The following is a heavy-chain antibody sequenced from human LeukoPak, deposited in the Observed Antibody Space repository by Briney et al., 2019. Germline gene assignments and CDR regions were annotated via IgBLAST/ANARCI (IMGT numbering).Heavy chain of an antibody. V-gene: IGHV3-48*03. Sequence: GGSLRLPCAASGFTFSSYEMNWVRQAPGKGLEWVSYISSSGTSIYYADSVRGRFTISRDNAKDSLYLQMNSLRAEDTAVYYCAKVKATGGGAFDIWGQGATVTVSS. CDR2: ISSSGTSI. CDR1: GFTFSSYE. D-gene: IGHD1-14*01. J-gene: IGHJ3*02. CDR3: AKVKATGGGAFDI.